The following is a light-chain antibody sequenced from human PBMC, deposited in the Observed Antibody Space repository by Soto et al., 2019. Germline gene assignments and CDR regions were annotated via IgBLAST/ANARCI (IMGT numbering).Light chain of an antibody. Sequence: QSALTQPASVSGSPGQSITISCTGTSSDVGGYNYVSWYQQHPGKAPKLMIYDVSNRPSGVSNRFSGSKSGNTASLTNSGLQAEDEADYYCCSYTSSSTYVFGTGTKVTVL. V-gene: IGLV2-14*01. J-gene: IGLJ1*01. CDR3: CSYTSSSTYV. CDR2: DVS. CDR1: SSDVGGYNY.